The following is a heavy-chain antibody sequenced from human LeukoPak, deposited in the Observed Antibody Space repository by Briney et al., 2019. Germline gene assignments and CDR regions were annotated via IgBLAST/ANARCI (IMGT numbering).Heavy chain of an antibody. Sequence: GGSLTLSCAPSGFTFSNYSMSWVRQAPGKGLEWVSTISGTGGTTYYADSVKGRFTISRDNSKNTLFLQFNSLRADDTAVYYCAKGRGTTVTAAANYWGQGTLVTVSS. CDR3: AKGRGTTVTAAANY. CDR2: ISGTGGTT. V-gene: IGHV3-23*01. J-gene: IGHJ4*02. CDR1: GFTFSNYS. D-gene: IGHD4-17*01.